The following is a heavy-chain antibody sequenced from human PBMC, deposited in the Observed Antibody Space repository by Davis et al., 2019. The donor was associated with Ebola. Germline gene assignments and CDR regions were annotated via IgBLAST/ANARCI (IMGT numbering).Heavy chain of an antibody. Sequence: ASVKVSCKASGGTFSSYAISWVRQAPGQGLEWMGIINPSGGSTSYAQKFQGRVTMTRDTSTSTAYMELRSLRSDDTAVYYCARDYGATVYWGQGTLVTVSS. D-gene: IGHD4-17*01. CDR1: GGTFSSYA. V-gene: IGHV1-46*01. CDR2: INPSGGST. CDR3: ARDYGATVY. J-gene: IGHJ4*02.